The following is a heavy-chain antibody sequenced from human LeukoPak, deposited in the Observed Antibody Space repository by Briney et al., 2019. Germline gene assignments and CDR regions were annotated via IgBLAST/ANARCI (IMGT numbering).Heavy chain of an antibody. V-gene: IGHV3-7*03. Sequence: GGSLRLSCTASGFIFSSHWMTWVRQSPGKGLEWVANIKEDGSVKYYVDSVKGRFTISRDNTKNALYLQMNSLRADDTAVYFCARDSTWLLDYWGQGTLIAVSS. CDR1: GFIFSSHW. D-gene: IGHD6-19*01. CDR2: IKEDGSVK. J-gene: IGHJ4*02. CDR3: ARDSTWLLDY.